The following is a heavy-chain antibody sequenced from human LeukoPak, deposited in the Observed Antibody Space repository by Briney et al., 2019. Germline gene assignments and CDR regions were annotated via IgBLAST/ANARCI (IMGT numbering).Heavy chain of an antibody. V-gene: IGHV3-30-3*02. D-gene: IGHD1-26*01. Sequence: PGRSLRLSCAVSGFAFNSYAMHCVRQAPGEGLEWEAFISHDGSAQSYAAPVKGRFTISRDDSKNTLSLQMNSLKTEDTAVYYCTTDLRWESHFLFDYWGQGTLVTVSS. J-gene: IGHJ4*02. CDR1: GFAFNSYA. CDR2: ISHDGSAQ. CDR3: TTDLRWESHFLFDY.